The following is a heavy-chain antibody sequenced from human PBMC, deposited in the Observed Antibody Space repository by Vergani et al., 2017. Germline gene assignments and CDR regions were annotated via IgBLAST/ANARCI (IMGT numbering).Heavy chain of an antibody. CDR3: AREKHGLRFGELSAFDY. CDR1: GGSISSGSYY. J-gene: IGHJ4*02. Sequence: QVQLQESGPGLVKPSQTLSLTCTVSGGSISSGSYYWSWIRQPAGKGLEWIGRIYTSGSTNYNPSIKSRVTISVDTSKNKFSLKLSSVTASDTAVYYCAREKHGLRFGELSAFDYWGQGTLVTVSS. CDR2: IYTSGST. V-gene: IGHV4-61*02. D-gene: IGHD3-10*01.